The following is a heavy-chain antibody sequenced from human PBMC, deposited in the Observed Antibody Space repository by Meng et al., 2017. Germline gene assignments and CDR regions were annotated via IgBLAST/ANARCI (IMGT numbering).Heavy chain of an antibody. CDR1: GGSFSGYY. CDR3: ARVPTYYYDSSGYYLLDY. V-gene: IGHV4-34*01. Sequence: VQLQQWGPGLLKPSETLSLPCAVYGGSFSGYYWSWIRQPPGKGLEWIGEINHSGSTNYNPSLKSRVTISVDTSKNQFSLKLSSVTAADTAVYYCARVPTYYYDSSGYYLLDYWGQGTLVTVSS. CDR2: INHSGST. D-gene: IGHD3-22*01. J-gene: IGHJ4*02.